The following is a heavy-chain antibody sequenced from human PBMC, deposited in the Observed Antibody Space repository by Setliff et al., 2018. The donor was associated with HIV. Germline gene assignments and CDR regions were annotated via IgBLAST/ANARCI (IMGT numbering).Heavy chain of an antibody. CDR2: IDHSGST. CDR3: ARLSGDYYYFDY. CDR1: GGSFNDYY. J-gene: IGHJ4*02. V-gene: IGHV4-34*01. Sequence: SETLSLTCAFYGGSFNDYYWTWIRQPPGKGLEWIGEIDHSGSTKYHASLKSRVTISIDTSKNQISLKLTSVTAADTAVYYCARLSGDYYYFDYWGQGTLVTVSS. D-gene: IGHD2-21*02.